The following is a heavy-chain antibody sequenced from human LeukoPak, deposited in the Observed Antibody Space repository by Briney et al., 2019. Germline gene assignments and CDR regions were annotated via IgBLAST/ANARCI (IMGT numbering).Heavy chain of an antibody. V-gene: IGHV1-46*01. J-gene: IGHJ4*02. CDR1: GDTFTSYY. D-gene: IGHD6-6*01. CDR3: ARGGLSSSSSYYFDY. Sequence: ASVKVSCKASGDTFTSYYMHWIRQAPGQGLEWMGIISPSGGSTTNAQSFQGRVTMTRDTSTTTDYMELSSLRSEDTAVYYCARGGLSSSSSYYFDYWGQGTLVTVSS. CDR2: ISPSGGST.